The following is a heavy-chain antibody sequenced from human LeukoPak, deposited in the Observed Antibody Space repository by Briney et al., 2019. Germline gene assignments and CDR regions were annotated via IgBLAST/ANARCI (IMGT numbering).Heavy chain of an antibody. CDR1: GFTVSSDY. J-gene: IGHJ4*02. D-gene: IGHD3-22*01. CDR2: IYSGGST. CDR3: ARGADSSGYYYFDY. Sequence: GGSLRLSCAASGFTVSSDYMNWVRQAPGRGLEWVPVIYSGGSTYYADSVRGRFTISRDNSKNTLYLQMNSLRAEDTAVYYCARGADSSGYYYFDYWGQGTLVTVSS. V-gene: IGHV3-66*01.